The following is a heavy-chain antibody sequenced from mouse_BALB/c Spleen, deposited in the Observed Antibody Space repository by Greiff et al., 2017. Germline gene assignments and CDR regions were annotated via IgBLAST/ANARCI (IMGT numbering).Heavy chain of an antibody. CDR2: IWAGGST. V-gene: IGHV2-9*02. CDR3: ATYGYDEAMDY. Sequence: VKLVESGPGLVAPSQSLSITCTVSGFSLTSYGVHWVRQPPGKGLEWLGVIWAGGSTNYNSALMSRLSISKDNSKSQVFLKMNSLQTDDTAMYYCATYGYDEAMDYWGQGTSVTVSS. J-gene: IGHJ4*01. CDR1: GFSLTSYG. D-gene: IGHD2-2*01.